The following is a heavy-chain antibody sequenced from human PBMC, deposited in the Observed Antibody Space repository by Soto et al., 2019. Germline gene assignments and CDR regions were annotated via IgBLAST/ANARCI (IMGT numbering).Heavy chain of an antibody. J-gene: IGHJ4*02. D-gene: IGHD3-3*01. V-gene: IGHV3-23*01. CDR1: GFTFSNYA. Sequence: GGSLRLSCEASGFTFSNYAMSWVRQTPGKGLEWVSSIGHSGRSTYYADSVKGRFTISRDNSKNTLYLQMNGLRAEDTAVYYCAKIQYDLWSGSEFDHWGQGALVTVSS. CDR3: AKIQYDLWSGSEFDH. CDR2: IGHSGRST.